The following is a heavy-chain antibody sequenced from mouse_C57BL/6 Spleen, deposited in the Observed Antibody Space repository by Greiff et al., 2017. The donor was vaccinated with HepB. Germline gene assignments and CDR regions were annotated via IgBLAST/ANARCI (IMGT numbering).Heavy chain of an antibody. CDR1: GYTFTSYW. J-gene: IGHJ1*03. Sequence: QVQLQQPGAELVKPGASVKLSCKASGYTFTSYWMHWVKQRPGQGLEWIGMIHPNSGSTNYNEKFKSKATLTVDKSSSTAYMQLSSLTSEDSAVYDCARSNDYDDWYFDVWGTGTTVTVSS. D-gene: IGHD2-4*01. CDR3: ARSNDYDDWYFDV. CDR2: IHPNSGST. V-gene: IGHV1-64*01.